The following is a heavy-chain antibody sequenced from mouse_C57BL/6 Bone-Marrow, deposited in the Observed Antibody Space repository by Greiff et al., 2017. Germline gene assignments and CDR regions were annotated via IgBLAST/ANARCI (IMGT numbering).Heavy chain of an antibody. CDR1: GYTFTSYW. CDR3: ARARGGSSFAY. CDR2: IDPSDSYT. Sequence: QVQLQQPGAELVRPGTSVKLSCKASGYTFTSYWMHWVKQRPGQGLEWIGVIDPSDSYTNYNQKFKGKATLTVDTSSSTAYMQLSSLTSEDSAVYYCARARGGSSFAYWGQGTLVTVSA. D-gene: IGHD1-1*02. V-gene: IGHV1-59*01. J-gene: IGHJ3*01.